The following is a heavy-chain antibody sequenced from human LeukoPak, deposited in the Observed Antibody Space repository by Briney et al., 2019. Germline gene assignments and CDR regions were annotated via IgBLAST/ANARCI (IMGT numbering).Heavy chain of an antibody. D-gene: IGHD2-21*02. V-gene: IGHV1-2*02. CDR1: GYTFTGYL. J-gene: IGHJ4*02. CDR3: AREGLGTTIKAFDY. CDR2: VYPNGGGT. Sequence: GASVKVSCKASGYTFTGYLLHWVRQAPGQGLEWMGCVYPNGGGTKFAQKFQGRVTMTRDTSISTAFMELISLTSDDTAVYYCAREGLGTTIKAFDYWGQGTLVTVPS.